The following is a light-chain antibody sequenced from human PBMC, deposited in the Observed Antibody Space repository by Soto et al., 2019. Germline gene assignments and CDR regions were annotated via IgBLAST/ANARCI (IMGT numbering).Light chain of an antibody. V-gene: IGLV2-14*03. CDR1: NRDVGAYNY. CDR2: DVS. J-gene: IGLJ3*02. CDR3: NSYTTTNSRV. Sequence: QSVLTQPASVSGSPGQSITISCTGTNRDVGAYNYVSWYQDHPGKAPKLIIFDVSNRPSGVSDRFSGSKSGNAASLTISGLQAEDEDDYYCNSYTTTNSRVFGGGTKVTVL.